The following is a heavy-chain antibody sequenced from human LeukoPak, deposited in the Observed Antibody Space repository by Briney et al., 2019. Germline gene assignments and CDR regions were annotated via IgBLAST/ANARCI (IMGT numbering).Heavy chain of an antibody. CDR2: INPNSGGT. Sequence: ASVKVSCKASGYTFTGYYMHWVRQAPRQGLEWMGWINPNSGGTNYAQKFQGRVTMTRDTSISTAYMELRSLRSDDTAVYYCARIRFLEWTHLTVLGPLFDYWGQGTLVTVSS. CDR1: GYTFTGYY. D-gene: IGHD3-3*01. J-gene: IGHJ4*02. CDR3: ARIRFLEWTHLTVLGPLFDY. V-gene: IGHV1-2*02.